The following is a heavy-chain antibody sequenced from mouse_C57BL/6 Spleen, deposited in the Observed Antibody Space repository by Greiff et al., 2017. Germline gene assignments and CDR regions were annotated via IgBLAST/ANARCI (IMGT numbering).Heavy chain of an antibody. CDR1: GYTFTSYW. J-gene: IGHJ2*01. CDR3: ARTDSSGPSFDY. D-gene: IGHD3-2*02. V-gene: IGHV1-55*01. CDR2: IYPGSGST. Sequence: QVQLQQPGAELVKPGASVKMSCKASGYTFTSYWITWVKQRPGQGLEWIGDIYPGSGSTNYNEKFKSKATLTVDTSSSTAYMQLSSLTSEDSAVYYCARTDSSGPSFDYWGQGTTLTVSS.